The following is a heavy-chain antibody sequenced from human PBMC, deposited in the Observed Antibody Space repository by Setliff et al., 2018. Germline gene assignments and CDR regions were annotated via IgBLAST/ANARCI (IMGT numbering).Heavy chain of an antibody. D-gene: IGHD6-19*01. Sequence: PSETLSLTCTVSGYSITDGYYWGWVRQPPGEGPEWIASIRHSGSTHYAPSFESRATISFDPSKNQFSLNLNSMTAADTAMYYCARVGTVANFDPWGRGALVTVSS. J-gene: IGHJ5*02. CDR1: GYSITDGYY. CDR3: ARVGTVANFDP. CDR2: IRHSGST. V-gene: IGHV4-38-2*02.